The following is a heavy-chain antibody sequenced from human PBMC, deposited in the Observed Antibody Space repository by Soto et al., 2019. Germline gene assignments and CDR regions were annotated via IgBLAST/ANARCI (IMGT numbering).Heavy chain of an antibody. CDR3: ARDTSYYDSSGYHPAPPFDC. CDR1: GFTFSSYW. J-gene: IGHJ4*02. Sequence: GGSLRLSCAASGFTFSSYWMHWVRQAPGKGLVCVSRINSDGSSTTYADSVKGRFTISRDNAKNTLYLQMNSLRAEDTAVYYCARDTSYYDSSGYHPAPPFDCWGQGTLVTGSS. D-gene: IGHD3-22*01. CDR2: INSDGSST. V-gene: IGHV3-74*01.